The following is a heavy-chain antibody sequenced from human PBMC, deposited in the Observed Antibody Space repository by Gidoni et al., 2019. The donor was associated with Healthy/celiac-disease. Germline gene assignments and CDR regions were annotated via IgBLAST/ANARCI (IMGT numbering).Heavy chain of an antibody. Sequence: QVQLVESGGGLVTPGGSMRLSCAASGFTFSDYYMSWIRQAPGKGLELVSYISSSSSYTNYADSVKGRFTISRDNAKNSLYLQMNSLRAEDTAVYYCARVGRMAVAGQKGDWFDPWGQGTLVTVSS. CDR2: ISSSSSYT. CDR3: ARVGRMAVAGQKGDWFDP. CDR1: GFTFSDYY. J-gene: IGHJ5*02. V-gene: IGHV3-11*06. D-gene: IGHD6-19*01.